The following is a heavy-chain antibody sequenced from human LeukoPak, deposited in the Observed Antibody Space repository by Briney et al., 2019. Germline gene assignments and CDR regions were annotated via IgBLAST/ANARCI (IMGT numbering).Heavy chain of an antibody. V-gene: IGHV3-11*06. D-gene: IGHD6-13*01. CDR1: GFTFSDYY. CDR3: AGALGGSWYADY. CDR2: IGSSSSYT. Sequence: GGSLRLSCAASGFTFSDYYMSWIRQAPGKGLEWVSYIGSSSSYTNYADSVKGRFTISRDNAKNSLYLQMNSLRAEDTAVYYCAGALGGSWYADYWGQGTLVTVSS. J-gene: IGHJ4*02.